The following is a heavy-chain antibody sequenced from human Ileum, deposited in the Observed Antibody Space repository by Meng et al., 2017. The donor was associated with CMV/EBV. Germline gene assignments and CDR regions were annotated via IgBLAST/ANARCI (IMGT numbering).Heavy chain of an antibody. V-gene: IGHV4-61*08. CDR3: ARGYSDFDY. CDR2: ISYSATT. D-gene: IGHD5-18*01. Sequence: LTCTVAGDSVPTRGNFWSWIRQSPWKGLEWIGYISYSATTQYIPSFRSRVSILVDASNSQFSLKLTSVTVADTAIYFCARGYSDFDYWGQGTLVTVSS. J-gene: IGHJ4*02. CDR1: GDSVPTRGNF.